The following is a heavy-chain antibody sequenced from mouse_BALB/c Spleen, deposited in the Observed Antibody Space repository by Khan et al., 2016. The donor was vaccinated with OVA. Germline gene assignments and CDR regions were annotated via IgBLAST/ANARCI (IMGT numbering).Heavy chain of an antibody. D-gene: IGHD2-4*01. Sequence: QVQLKQSGPGLVQPSQSLSITCTVSGFSLTTYGVHWVRQSPEKGLEWLGVIWSGGSTDYNAAFISRLSISKDISKRQVFFKMNSLQVNDTAIYYCARNYDYDEGLAYWSQGTLVTVSA. V-gene: IGHV2-2*02. CDR3: ARNYDYDEGLAY. CDR1: GFSLTTYG. CDR2: IWSGGST. J-gene: IGHJ3*01.